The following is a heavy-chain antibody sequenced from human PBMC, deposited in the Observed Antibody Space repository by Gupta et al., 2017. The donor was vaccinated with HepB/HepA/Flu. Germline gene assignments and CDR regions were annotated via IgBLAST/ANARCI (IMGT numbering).Heavy chain of an antibody. CDR2: INPSGGST. V-gene: IGHV1-46*01. CDR1: GYTFTSYY. D-gene: IGHD3-3*01. CDR3: ARDKKRFSATNYGMDV. Sequence: QVQLVQSGAEVKKPGASVKVSCKASGYTFTSYYMHWVRQAPGQGLEWMGIINPSGGSTSYAQKFQGRVTMTRDTSTSTVYMELSSLRSEDTAVYYCARDKKRFSATNYGMDVWGQGTTVTVSS. J-gene: IGHJ6*02.